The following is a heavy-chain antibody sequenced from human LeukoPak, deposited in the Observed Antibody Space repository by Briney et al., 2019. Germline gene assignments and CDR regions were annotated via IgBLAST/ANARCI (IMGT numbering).Heavy chain of an antibody. CDR3: ARLLGDYVWGSYRWDY. J-gene: IGHJ4*02. V-gene: IGHV1-46*01. CDR1: GYTFTSYY. D-gene: IGHD3-16*02. CDR2: INPSGGST. Sequence: ASVKVSCKASGYTFTSYYMHWVRQAPGQGLEWMGIINPSGGSTSYAQKFQGRVTMTRDMSTSTVYMELSSLRSEDTAVYYCARLLGDYVWGSYRWDYWGQGTLVTVSS.